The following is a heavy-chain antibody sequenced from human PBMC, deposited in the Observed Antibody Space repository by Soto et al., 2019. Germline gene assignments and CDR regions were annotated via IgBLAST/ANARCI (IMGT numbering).Heavy chain of an antibody. CDR3: AAGLDHKKVGY. Sequence: QVRLQESGPGLVEPSETLSLTCTVSGGSISPSYWNWVRQPPGKRLEWIGCIYYTGNTYYNPSLKSRVTISRDTSKNQFSLEVTSVTAADTAMYYCAAGLDHKKVGYWGQGTLVTVSS. CDR1: GGSISPSY. D-gene: IGHD3-16*01. J-gene: IGHJ4*02. V-gene: IGHV4-59*01. CDR2: IYYTGNT.